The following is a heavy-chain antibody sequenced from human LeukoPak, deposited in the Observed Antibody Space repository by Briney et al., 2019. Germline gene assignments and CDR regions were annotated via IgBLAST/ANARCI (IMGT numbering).Heavy chain of an antibody. Sequence: GSLRLSCAASGFTFGSYAMHWVRQAPGKGLEWVSVIYSGGSTYYADSVKGRFTISRDNSKNTLYLQINSLRAEDTAIYYCARAARDGYNLGPIDYWGQGTLVTVSS. CDR1: GFTFGSYA. J-gene: IGHJ4*02. D-gene: IGHD5-24*01. CDR2: IYSGGST. CDR3: ARAARDGYNLGPIDY. V-gene: IGHV3-53*01.